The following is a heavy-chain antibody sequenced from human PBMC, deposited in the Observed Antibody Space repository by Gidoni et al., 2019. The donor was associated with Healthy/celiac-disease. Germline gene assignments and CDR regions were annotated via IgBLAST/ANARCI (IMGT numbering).Heavy chain of an antibody. CDR3: ARAGFRLLDY. Sequence: QVQLQPWGAGLLKPSETLSLTCAVYGGSFSGYYWSWIRQPPGKGLEWIGEINHSGSPNYNPSLKSRVTISVDTSKNQFSLKLSSVTAADTAVYYCARAGFRLLDYWGQGTLVTVSS. D-gene: IGHD5-12*01. J-gene: IGHJ4*02. CDR2: INHSGSP. CDR1: GGSFSGYY. V-gene: IGHV4-34*01.